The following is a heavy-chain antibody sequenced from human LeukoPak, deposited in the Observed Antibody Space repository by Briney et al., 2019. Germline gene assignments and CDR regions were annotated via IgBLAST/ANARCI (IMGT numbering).Heavy chain of an antibody. Sequence: SGTLSLTCAVSGGSISSSNWWRWARQPPGKGLEWLGEIYHSGSTNYNPSLKSRVTISVDKSKNQFSLKLSSVTAADTAVYYCARDYSAAGSPLDYWGQGTLVTVSS. J-gene: IGHJ4*02. CDR1: GGSISSSNW. CDR2: IYHSGST. CDR3: ARDYSAAGSPLDY. D-gene: IGHD6-13*01. V-gene: IGHV4-4*02.